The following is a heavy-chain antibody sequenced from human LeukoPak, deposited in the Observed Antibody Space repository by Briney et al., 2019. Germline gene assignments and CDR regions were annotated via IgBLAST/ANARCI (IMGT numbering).Heavy chain of an antibody. V-gene: IGHV3-7*01. CDR1: GFTFSSFW. J-gene: IGHJ6*03. Sequence: GGSLRLSCAASGFTFSSFWMSWVRQAPGKGLEWVANIKQDGSEKFYVDSVKGRFTISRDNAKNSLYLQMNSLRAEDTAVYYCAREDYRSNYLYFYMDVWGKGTTVTVSS. CDR3: AREDYRSNYLYFYMDV. D-gene: IGHD4-11*01. CDR2: IKQDGSEK.